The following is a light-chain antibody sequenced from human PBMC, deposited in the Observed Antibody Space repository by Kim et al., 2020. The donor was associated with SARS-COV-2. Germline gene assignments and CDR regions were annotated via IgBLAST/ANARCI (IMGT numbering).Light chain of an antibody. CDR3: QKYDIAPWT. CDR1: HAISHY. Sequence: TSVGDRVTISCRASHAISHYLAWYQQKPGKVPKLLIYAASTLQSGVPSRFSGSGSGTDFTLTISSLQPEDVATYYCQKYDIAPWTFGQGTKVDIK. V-gene: IGKV1-27*01. J-gene: IGKJ1*01. CDR2: AAS.